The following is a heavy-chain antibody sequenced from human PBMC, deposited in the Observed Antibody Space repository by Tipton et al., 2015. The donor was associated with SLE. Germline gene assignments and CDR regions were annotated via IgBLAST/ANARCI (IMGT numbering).Heavy chain of an antibody. D-gene: IGHD1-26*01. CDR1: GGSISSGSYY. Sequence: TLSLTCTVSGGSISSGSYYWSWIRQPAGKGLEWIGYIYTSGSTNYNPSLKSRVTISVDTSKNQFSLKLSSVTAVDTAVYYCARDLCWDGFDYWGQGTLVTVSS. V-gene: IGHV4-61*09. CDR2: IYTSGST. J-gene: IGHJ4*02. CDR3: ARDLCWDGFDY.